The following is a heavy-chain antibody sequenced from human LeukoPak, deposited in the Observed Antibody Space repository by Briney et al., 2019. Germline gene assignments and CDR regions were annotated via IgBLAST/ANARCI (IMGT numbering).Heavy chain of an antibody. CDR2: LDNFGAK. V-gene: IGHV3-53*01. CDR1: NFSVNNNY. Sequence: GGSLRLSCAASNFSVNNNYIDWVRQAPGKGLEWVSSLDNFGAKYYGDSVTGRFTVSRDLSKNTVYLQMSSLRADDTAVYYCAGGTYYGTGTRPGYLNYWGLGTLVTVSS. CDR3: AGGTYYGTGTRPGYLNY. D-gene: IGHD3-10*01. J-gene: IGHJ4*02.